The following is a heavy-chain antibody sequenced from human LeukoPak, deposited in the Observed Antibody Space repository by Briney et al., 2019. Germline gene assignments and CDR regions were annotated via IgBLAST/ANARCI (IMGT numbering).Heavy chain of an antibody. CDR3: TRDVDYYDSSGYYPADI. CDR1: GFTFGGYA. CDR2: IRSKAYGGTT. D-gene: IGHD3-22*01. J-gene: IGHJ3*02. V-gene: IGHV3-49*03. Sequence: PGGSLRLSCTASGFTFGGYAMSWFRQAPGKGLEWVGFIRSKAYGGTTEYAASVKGRFTISRDDSKSIAYLQMNSLKTEDTAVYYCTRDVDYYDSSGYYPADIWGQGTMVTVSS.